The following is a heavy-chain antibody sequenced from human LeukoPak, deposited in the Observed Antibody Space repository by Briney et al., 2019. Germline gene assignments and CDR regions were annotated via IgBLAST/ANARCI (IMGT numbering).Heavy chain of an antibody. CDR1: GYTFTGYY. D-gene: IGHD6-25*01. V-gene: IGHV1-2*02. CDR3: AKAAAPGGDAFDI. CDR2: INPNSGGT. J-gene: IGHJ3*02. Sequence: GASVKVSCKASGYTFTGYYMHWVRQAPGQGLEWMGWINPNSGGTNYAQKFQGRVTMTRDTSISTAYMELSRLRSDDTAVYYCAKAAAPGGDAFDIWGQGTMVTVSS.